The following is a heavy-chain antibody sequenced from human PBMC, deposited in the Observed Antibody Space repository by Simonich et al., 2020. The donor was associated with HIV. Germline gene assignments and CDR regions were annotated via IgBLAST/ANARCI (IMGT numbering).Heavy chain of an antibody. D-gene: IGHD3-16*02. V-gene: IGHV1-69-2*01. J-gene: IGHJ3*02. CDR3: ATKIIARDAFDI. CDR2: IDPENGEK. CDR1: GYTFTDYY. Sequence: EVQLVQSGAEVKKPGATVKISCNVSGYTFTDYYLHWLRQAPGKGLEWIGLIDPENGEKIYTEKFQGRVTITADTSTDTAYMELSSLRSEDTAVYYCATKIIARDAFDIWGQGTLVTVSS.